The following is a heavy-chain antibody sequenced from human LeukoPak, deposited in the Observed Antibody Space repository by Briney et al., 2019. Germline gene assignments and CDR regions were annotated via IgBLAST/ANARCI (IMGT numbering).Heavy chain of an antibody. CDR1: GFTFCSYE. Sequence: GGSLRLSCAASGFTFCSYEMNWVRQAPGKGLEGVSYISDSGSTIYYADSVKGRFTISRHNAKNSLYLQMNSLRAEDTAVYYCAELDITITGGVWGKGTTVTVSS. CDR3: AELDITITGGV. V-gene: IGHV3-48*03. D-gene: IGHD3-10*01. CDR2: ISDSGSTI. J-gene: IGHJ6*04.